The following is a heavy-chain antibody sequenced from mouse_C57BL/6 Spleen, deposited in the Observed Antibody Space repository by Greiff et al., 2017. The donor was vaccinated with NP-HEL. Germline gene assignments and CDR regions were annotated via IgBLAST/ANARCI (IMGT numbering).Heavy chain of an antibody. D-gene: IGHD2-5*01. CDR2: IYPGDGDT. CDR1: GYAFSSYW. CDR3: ARRGHSNSYYYAMDY. V-gene: IGHV1-80*01. J-gene: IGHJ4*01. Sequence: VQLVESGAELVKPGASVKISCKASGYAFSSYWMNWVKQRPGKGLAWIGQIYPGDGDTNYNGKFKGKATLTADKSSSTAYMQLSSLTSEDSAVYFCARRGHSNSYYYAMDYWGQGTSVTVSS.